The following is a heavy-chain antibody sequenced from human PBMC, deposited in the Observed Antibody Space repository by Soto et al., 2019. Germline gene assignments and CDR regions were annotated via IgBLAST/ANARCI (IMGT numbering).Heavy chain of an antibody. D-gene: IGHD6-13*01. CDR2: VYNSGST. J-gene: IGHJ4*02. V-gene: IGHV4-59*01. CDR3: ARYRREAVAGYTLDN. Sequence: PSETLSLTCTVSGGSLSSNYWTWIRQPPGKGLEWIGYVYNSGSTNYNPSRKSRVTISEDTSKSQFSLKVNSMTAADTAVYYCARYRREAVAGYTLDNWGQGILVTVSS. CDR1: GGSLSSNY.